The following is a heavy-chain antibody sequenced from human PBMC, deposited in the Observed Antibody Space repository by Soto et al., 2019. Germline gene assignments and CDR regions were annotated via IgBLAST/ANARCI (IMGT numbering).Heavy chain of an antibody. CDR3: ARTDSGSYGDHFDY. CDR2: IYNSGST. V-gene: IGHV4-59*01. D-gene: IGHD1-26*01. Sequence: SETLSLTCTVSGGSISSFYWSWIRQPPGKGLEWIGYIYNSGSTNYNPSLKSRVTISVDTSKNQFSLKLSSVTAADTAVYYCARTDSGSYGDHFDYWGQGALVT. J-gene: IGHJ4*02. CDR1: GGSISSFY.